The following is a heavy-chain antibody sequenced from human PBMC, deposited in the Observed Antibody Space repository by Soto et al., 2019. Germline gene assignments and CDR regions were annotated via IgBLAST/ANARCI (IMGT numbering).Heavy chain of an antibody. CDR1: GFTFSSYS. Sequence: GGSLRLSCAASGFTFSSYSMNWVRQAPGKGLEWVSYISSSSSTIYYADSVKGRFTISRDNAKNSLYLQMNSLRAEDTAVYYCARDRGGTIFGVDTARGYYMDVWGKGTTVTVSS. J-gene: IGHJ6*03. CDR2: ISSSSSTI. D-gene: IGHD3-3*01. V-gene: IGHV3-48*01. CDR3: ARDRGGTIFGVDTARGYYMDV.